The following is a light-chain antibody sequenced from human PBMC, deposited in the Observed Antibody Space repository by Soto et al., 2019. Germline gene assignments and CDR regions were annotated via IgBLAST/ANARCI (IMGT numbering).Light chain of an antibody. Sequence: QSVLRQPPSASGIPGQSVTISCSGSTSNIGSSSVYWYQQLPGTAPKVFIYENNRRPSGVPDRFSGSKSGTSASLAISGLRSEDEADYYCATWDDSLSGPVFGGGTKLTVL. J-gene: IGLJ2*01. CDR1: TSNIGSSS. CDR2: ENN. V-gene: IGLV1-47*01. CDR3: ATWDDSLSGPV.